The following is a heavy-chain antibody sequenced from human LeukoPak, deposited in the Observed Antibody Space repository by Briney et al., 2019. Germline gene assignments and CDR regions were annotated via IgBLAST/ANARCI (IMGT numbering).Heavy chain of an antibody. V-gene: IGHV3-21*01. D-gene: IGHD2-2*01. CDR1: GFTFSSYS. Sequence: GGSLRLSCAASGFTFSSYSMNWVRQAPGKGLEWVSSISSSSSYIYYADSVKGRFTISRDNAKNPLYLQMNSLRAEDTAVYYCARDYCSSTSCYRFDYWGQGTLVTVSS. CDR2: ISSSSSYI. CDR3: ARDYCSSTSCYRFDY. J-gene: IGHJ4*02.